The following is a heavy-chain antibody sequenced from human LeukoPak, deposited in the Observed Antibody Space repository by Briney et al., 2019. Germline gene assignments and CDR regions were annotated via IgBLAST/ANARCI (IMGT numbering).Heavy chain of an antibody. V-gene: IGHV3-21*01. J-gene: IGHJ2*01. CDR3: VREAVSSSWNNWYFDL. D-gene: IGHD6-13*01. CDR1: GFTFNKYT. Sequence: GGSLRLSCAASGFTFNKYTMNWVRQAPGKGLEWVSSISTSSSYIYYADSVKGRFTISRDNAKNSLYLQMNSLRAEDTAVYYCVREAVSSSWNNWYFDLWGRGTLVTVSS. CDR2: ISTSSSYI.